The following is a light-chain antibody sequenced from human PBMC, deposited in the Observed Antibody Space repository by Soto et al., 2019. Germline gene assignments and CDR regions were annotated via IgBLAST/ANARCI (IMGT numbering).Light chain of an antibody. Sequence: QSALTQPPSASGTPGQRVTISCSGSSSNIGSNTVNWYQQLPGTAPKLVIYSNNQRPSGVPDRFSGSKSGNTASLTVSGLQADDEADYFCGSDAGSDNYVFGTGTKVTVL. CDR3: GSDAGSDNYV. CDR1: SSNIGSNT. J-gene: IGLJ1*01. CDR2: SNN. V-gene: IGLV1-44*01.